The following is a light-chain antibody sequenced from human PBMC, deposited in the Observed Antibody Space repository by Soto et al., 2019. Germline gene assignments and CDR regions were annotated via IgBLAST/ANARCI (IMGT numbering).Light chain of an antibody. J-gene: IGKJ2*01. CDR1: QSVLYSTLSKNY. V-gene: IGKV4-1*01. CDR3: HQYYTSPSS. Sequence: DIVMTQSPDSLAVSLGERATINCKSSQSVLYSTLSKNYFSWYQQKPGQPPKLLIYWSSTRESGVPDRFGGSGSGTDFTLTITSLQAEDVAVYYGHQYYTSPSSFGQVTKLEIK. CDR2: WSS.